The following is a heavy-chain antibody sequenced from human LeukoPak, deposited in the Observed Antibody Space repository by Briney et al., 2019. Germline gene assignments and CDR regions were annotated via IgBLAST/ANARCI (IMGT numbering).Heavy chain of an antibody. Sequence: AGGSLRLSCAASGFTFSSYWMTWVRQAPGKGLEWVANINQGGSEKYYVDSVKGRFTISRDNAKNSLYLQMNSLRAEDTAVYYCARDEGGSYYRYFDYWGQGTLVTVSS. J-gene: IGHJ4*02. V-gene: IGHV3-7*01. CDR2: INQGGSEK. D-gene: IGHD1-26*01. CDR3: ARDEGGSYYRYFDY. CDR1: GFTFSSYW.